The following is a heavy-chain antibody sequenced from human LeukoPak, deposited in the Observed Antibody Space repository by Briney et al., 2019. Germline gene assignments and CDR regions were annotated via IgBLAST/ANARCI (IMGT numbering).Heavy chain of an antibody. Sequence: SQTLSLTCTVSGGSISSGDYYWSWIRQPPGKGLEWIGYIYYSGSTYYNPSLKSRVSISLDTSKNQFSLKLSSVTAADTAVYYCARDTVDTAMVLHWGQGTLVTASS. CDR2: IYYSGST. V-gene: IGHV4-30-4*08. J-gene: IGHJ1*01. D-gene: IGHD5-18*01. CDR3: ARDTVDTAMVLH. CDR1: GGSISSGDYY.